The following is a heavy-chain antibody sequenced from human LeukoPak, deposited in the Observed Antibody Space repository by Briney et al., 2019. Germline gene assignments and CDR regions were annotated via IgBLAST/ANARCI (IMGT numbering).Heavy chain of an antibody. CDR1: GFTVSSNY. J-gene: IGHJ4*02. V-gene: IGHV3-66*01. CDR2: IYSGSST. CDR3: LNSSFDY. Sequence: GGSLRLSCAASGFTVSSNYMSWVRQAPGRGLEWVSVIYSGSSTYYADSVKGRFTISRDNSKNTLYLQMNSLRAEDTAVYYCLNSSFDYWGQGTLVTVSS. D-gene: IGHD4-23*01.